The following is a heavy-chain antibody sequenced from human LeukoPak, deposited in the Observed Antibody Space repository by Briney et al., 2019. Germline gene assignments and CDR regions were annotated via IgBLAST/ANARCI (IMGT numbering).Heavy chain of an antibody. J-gene: IGHJ6*03. CDR3: ARDPYSGNYGNDYYYYMDV. Sequence: GGSLRLSCAASGFTFSSFNMNWVRQAPGKAMEWVSSITSSGTHIFYADSVRGRLTISRDNAKNSLYLQMDSLGPDDTAVYYCARDPYSGNYGNDYYYYMDVWGKGTTVTISS. V-gene: IGHV3-21*01. CDR2: ITSSGTHI. D-gene: IGHD1-26*01. CDR1: GFTFSSFN.